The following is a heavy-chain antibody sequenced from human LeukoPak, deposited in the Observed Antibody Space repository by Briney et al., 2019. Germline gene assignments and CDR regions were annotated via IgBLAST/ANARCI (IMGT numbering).Heavy chain of an antibody. CDR1: GFTFSDYY. Sequence: GGSLRLSCAASGFTFSDYYMSWIRQPPGKGLEWVSYISSSDTTIYYADSVRGRFTVSRDNAKNPLYLQMDSLSAEDTAVYYCASLRGVNRWGQGTLVTVSS. J-gene: IGHJ4*02. D-gene: IGHD3-10*01. CDR2: ISSSDTTI. CDR3: ASLRGVNR. V-gene: IGHV3-11*01.